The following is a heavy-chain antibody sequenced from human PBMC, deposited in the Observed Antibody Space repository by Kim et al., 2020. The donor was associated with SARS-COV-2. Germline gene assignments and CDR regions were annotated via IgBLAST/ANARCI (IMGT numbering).Heavy chain of an antibody. CDR1: GGSVSSGSYY. J-gene: IGHJ4*02. Sequence: SETLSLTCTVFGGSVSSGSYYWSWIRQPPGKGLEWIGYIYYSGSTNYNPSLKSRVTISVDTSKNQFSLKLSSVTAADTAVYYCARGVGDGYNWAGLVFDYWGQGTLVTVSS. V-gene: IGHV4-61*01. CDR3: ARGVGDGYNWAGLVFDY. D-gene: IGHD5-12*01. CDR2: IYYSGST.